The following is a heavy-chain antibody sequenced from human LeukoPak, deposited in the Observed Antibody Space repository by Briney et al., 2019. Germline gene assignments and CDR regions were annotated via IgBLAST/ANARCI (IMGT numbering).Heavy chain of an antibody. D-gene: IGHD3-16*01. J-gene: IGHJ4*02. CDR3: ARSTESYAISHD. Sequence: PSETLSLTCAVYGGSFSAYYWSWIRQPPGKGLEWIGYIFDTGYTYYNPSLKSRVVISVDTSKTQFSLRLTSVTAADTAVYFCARSTESYAISHDWGQGTLVTVSS. V-gene: IGHV4-34*12. CDR1: GGSFSAYY. CDR2: IFDTGYT.